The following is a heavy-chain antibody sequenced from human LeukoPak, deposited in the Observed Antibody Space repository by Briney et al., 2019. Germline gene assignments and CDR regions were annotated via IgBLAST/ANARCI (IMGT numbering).Heavy chain of an antibody. CDR1: GGTFSSYA. Sequence: SVKASCKASGGTFSSYAISWVRQAPGQGLEWMGRIIPILGIANYAQKFQGRVTITADKSTSTAYMELSSLRSEDTAVYYCARSRADYYDSSGSQMYYFDYWGQGTLVTVSS. CDR2: IIPILGIA. J-gene: IGHJ4*02. D-gene: IGHD3-22*01. V-gene: IGHV1-69*04. CDR3: ARSRADYYDSSGSQMYYFDY.